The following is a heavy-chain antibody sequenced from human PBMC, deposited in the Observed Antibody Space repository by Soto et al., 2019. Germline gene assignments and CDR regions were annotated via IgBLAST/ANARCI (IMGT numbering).Heavy chain of an antibody. CDR3: ARDECGGSCYRSPYDY. J-gene: IGHJ4*02. CDR1: GFTFSSYG. Sequence: GGSLRLSCAASGFTFSSYGMHWVRQAPGKGLEWVAVIWYDGSNKYYADSVKGRFTISRDNSKNTLYLQMNSLRAEDTAAYYCARDECGGSCYRSPYDYWGQGTLVTVSS. D-gene: IGHD2-15*01. V-gene: IGHV3-33*01. CDR2: IWYDGSNK.